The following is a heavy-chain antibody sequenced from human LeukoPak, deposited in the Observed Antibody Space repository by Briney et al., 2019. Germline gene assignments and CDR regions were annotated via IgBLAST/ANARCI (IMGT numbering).Heavy chain of an antibody. CDR3: ARDSPLDGDPAYYYYYYGMDV. CDR1: GFTFSSYW. V-gene: IGHV3-7*01. J-gene: IGHJ6*02. Sequence: PGGSLRLSCAASGFTFSSYWMSWVRQAPGKGLEWVANITQDGSEKYYVDSVKGRFTISRDNAKNSLYLQMNSLRAEDTAVYYCARDSPLDGDPAYYYYYYGMDVWGQGTTVTVSS. D-gene: IGHD4-17*01. CDR2: ITQDGSEK.